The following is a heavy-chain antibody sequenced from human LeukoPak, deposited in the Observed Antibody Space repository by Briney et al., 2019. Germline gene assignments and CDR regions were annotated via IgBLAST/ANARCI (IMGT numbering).Heavy chain of an antibody. Sequence: SETLSLTCTVSNYSITSGYYWGWIRQPPGKGLEWIATIYRSGSTYHNPSLKSRVTTSVDTANNKFSLKVTSVTASDTAVYYCARVRAYANWFDPWGQGTLVTVSS. CDR1: NYSITSGYY. D-gene: IGHD4-17*01. J-gene: IGHJ5*02. CDR3: ARVRAYANWFDP. V-gene: IGHV4-38-2*02. CDR2: IYRSGST.